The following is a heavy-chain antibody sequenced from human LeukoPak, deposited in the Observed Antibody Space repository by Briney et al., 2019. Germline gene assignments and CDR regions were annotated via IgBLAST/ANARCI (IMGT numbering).Heavy chain of an antibody. D-gene: IGHD1-1*01. V-gene: IGHV4-61*08. CDR3: AREGTSGTHLNWFDP. CDR2: INYSGST. J-gene: IGHJ5*02. CDR1: GGSISSGDYY. Sequence: SETLSLTCTVSGGSISSGDYYWSWIRQPPGKGLEWIAYINYSGSTNYNPSLKSRVTLSVDTSKNQFSLKLSSVTAADTAVYYCAREGTSGTHLNWFDPWGQGTLVTVSS.